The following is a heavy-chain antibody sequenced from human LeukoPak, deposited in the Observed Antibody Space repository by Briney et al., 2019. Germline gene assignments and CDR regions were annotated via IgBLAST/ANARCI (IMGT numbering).Heavy chain of an antibody. CDR3: ATVAGYYYDSSGYYYDY. Sequence: GASVKVPCKVSGYTLTELSMHWVRQAPGKGLEWMGGFDPEDGETIYAQKFQGRVTMTEDTSTDTAYMELSSLRSEDTAVYYCATVAGYYYDSSGYYYDYWGQGTLVTVSS. CDR2: FDPEDGET. J-gene: IGHJ4*02. CDR1: GYTLTELS. V-gene: IGHV1-24*01. D-gene: IGHD3-22*01.